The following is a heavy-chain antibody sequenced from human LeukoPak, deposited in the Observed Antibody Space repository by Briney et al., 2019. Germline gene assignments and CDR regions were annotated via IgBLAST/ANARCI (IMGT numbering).Heavy chain of an antibody. Sequence: ASVKVSCKASGYTFTSYGISWVRQAPGQGLEWMGWISAYNGNTNYAQKLQGRVTMTTDTSTSTAYMELRSLRSDDTDVYYCARGYYDFWSGYYGPHDYYYYYMDVWGKGTTVTVSS. CDR1: GYTFTSYG. V-gene: IGHV1-18*01. CDR2: ISAYNGNT. J-gene: IGHJ6*03. CDR3: ARGYYDFWSGYYGPHDYYYYYMDV. D-gene: IGHD3-3*01.